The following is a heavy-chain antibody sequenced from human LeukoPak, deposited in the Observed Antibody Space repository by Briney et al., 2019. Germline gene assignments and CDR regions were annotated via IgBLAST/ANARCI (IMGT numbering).Heavy chain of an antibody. CDR1: GGSISSGGYY. D-gene: IGHD4-17*01. CDR3: ARRGDYGDNWFDP. CDR2: IYYSGST. Sequence: SETLSLTCTVSGGSISSGGYYWSWIRQPPGKGLEWIGYIYYSGSTYYNPSLKSRVTISVDTSKNQFSLKLSSVTAADTAVYYCARRGDYGDNWFDPWGQGTLVTVSS. J-gene: IGHJ5*02. V-gene: IGHV4-30-4*08.